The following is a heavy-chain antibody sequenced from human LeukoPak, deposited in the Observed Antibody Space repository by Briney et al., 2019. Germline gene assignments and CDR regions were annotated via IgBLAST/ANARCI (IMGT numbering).Heavy chain of an antibody. CDR2: INHSGST. Sequence: SETLSLTCAVYGGSFSGYYWSWIRQPPGKGLEWIGEINHSGSTNYNPSLKSRVTISVDTSKNQFSLKLSPVTAADTAVYYCARGLAARHFDYWGQGTLVTVSS. CDR1: GGSFSGYY. D-gene: IGHD6-6*01. J-gene: IGHJ4*02. CDR3: ARGLAARHFDY. V-gene: IGHV4-34*01.